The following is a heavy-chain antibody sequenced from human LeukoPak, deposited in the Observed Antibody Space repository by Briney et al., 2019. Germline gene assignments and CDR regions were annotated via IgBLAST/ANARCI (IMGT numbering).Heavy chain of an antibody. J-gene: IGHJ6*03. D-gene: IGHD6-19*01. CDR1: GYIFTSYY. Sequence: ASVKVSCKASGYIFTSYYMFWVRQAPGQGLEWMGIINPSGGSIRYAQKFQGRVTMTRDTSTSTVYMELSSLRSEDTAVYYCARIAVAGNYYYYYMDVWGKGTTVTISS. CDR3: ARIAVAGNYYYYYMDV. V-gene: IGHV1-46*01. CDR2: INPSGGSI.